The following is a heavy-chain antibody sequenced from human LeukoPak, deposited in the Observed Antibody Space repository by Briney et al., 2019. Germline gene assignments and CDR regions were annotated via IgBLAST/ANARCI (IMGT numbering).Heavy chain of an antibody. Sequence: ASVKVSCKASGYIFTSYYMHWVRQAPGQGLEWMGIINPSGSSTSYAQKFQGRVTMTRDMSTSTVYMELSSLRSEDTAVYYCARTGDDGEFDYWGQGTLVTVSS. J-gene: IGHJ4*02. V-gene: IGHV1-46*01. D-gene: IGHD7-27*01. CDR1: GYIFTSYY. CDR3: ARTGDDGEFDY. CDR2: INPSGSST.